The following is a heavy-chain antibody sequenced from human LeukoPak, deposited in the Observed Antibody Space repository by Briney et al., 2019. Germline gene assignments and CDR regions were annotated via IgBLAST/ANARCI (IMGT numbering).Heavy chain of an antibody. CDR2: INPSGGST. CDR1: GYTFTSYY. J-gene: IGHJ4*02. Sequence: ASVKVSCKASGYTFTSYYMHWVRQAPGQGLEWLGIINPSGGSTSYAQKFQGRVTMTEDTSTDTAYMELSSLRSEDTAVYYCATTQPWIQLWSLPDYWGQGTLVTVSS. V-gene: IGHV1-46*01. D-gene: IGHD5-18*01. CDR3: ATTQPWIQLWSLPDY.